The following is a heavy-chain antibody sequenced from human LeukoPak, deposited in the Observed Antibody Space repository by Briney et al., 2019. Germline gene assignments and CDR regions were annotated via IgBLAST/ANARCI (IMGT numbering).Heavy chain of an antibody. CDR3: ANLWRPMTAPGAFDI. CDR1: GFTFSSYG. V-gene: IGHV3-30*18. Sequence: PGGSLRLSCAASGFTFSSYGMHWVRQAPGKGLEWVAVISYDGSNKYYADSVKGRFTISRDNSKNTLYLQMNSLRAEDTAVYYCANLWRPMTAPGAFDIWGQGTMVTVSS. D-gene: IGHD2-21*02. J-gene: IGHJ3*02. CDR2: ISYDGSNK.